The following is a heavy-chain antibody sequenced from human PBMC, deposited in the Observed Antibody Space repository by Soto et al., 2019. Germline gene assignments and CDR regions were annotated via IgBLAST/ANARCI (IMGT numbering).Heavy chain of an antibody. Sequence: ASVKVSCKASGFTFTSYYMHWVRQAPGQGLEWMGIINPSGGSTSYAQKFQGRVTMTRDTSTSTVYMELSSLRSEDTAVYYCAREKSLWSPAAVLYYYYGMDVWGQGTTVTVSS. V-gene: IGHV1-46*01. CDR1: GFTFTSYY. CDR3: AREKSLWSPAAVLYYYYGMDV. J-gene: IGHJ6*02. CDR2: INPSGGST. D-gene: IGHD2-2*01.